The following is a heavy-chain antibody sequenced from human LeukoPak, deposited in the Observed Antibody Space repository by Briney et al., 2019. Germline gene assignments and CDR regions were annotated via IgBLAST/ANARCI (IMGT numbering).Heavy chain of an antibody. CDR3: AKDDRGSYSL. D-gene: IGHD3-10*01. J-gene: IGHJ4*02. CDR1: GFTVSSNY. V-gene: IGHV3-53*05. CDR2: IYSGGST. Sequence: GGSLRLSCAASGFTVSSNYMSWVRQAPGKGLEWVSIIYSGGSTFYADSVKGRFTISRDNSKNTLYLQMNSLRAEDTAVYYCAKDDRGSYSLWGQGTLVTVSS.